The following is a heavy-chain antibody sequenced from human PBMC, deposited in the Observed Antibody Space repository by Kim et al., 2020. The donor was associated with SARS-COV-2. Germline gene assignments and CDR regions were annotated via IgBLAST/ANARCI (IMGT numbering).Heavy chain of an antibody. Sequence: VKGRFTISRDNSKNTLYLQMNSLRAEDTAVYYCARERNTYYYDSSGYYPWGQGTLVTVSS. CDR3: ARERNTYYYDSSGYYP. V-gene: IGHV3-30*01. J-gene: IGHJ5*02. D-gene: IGHD3-22*01.